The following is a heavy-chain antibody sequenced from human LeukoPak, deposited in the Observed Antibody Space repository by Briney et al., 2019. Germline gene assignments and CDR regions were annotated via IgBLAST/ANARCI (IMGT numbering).Heavy chain of an antibody. V-gene: IGHV4-39*07. Sequence: SETLSLTCTVSGGSISSSSYYWGWIRQPPGKGLEWIGSIYYSGSTYYNPSLKSRVTISVDTPKNQFSLKLSSATAADTAVYYCAREYCSSTSCQGKYYMDVWGKGTTVTVSS. CDR1: GGSISSSSYY. J-gene: IGHJ6*03. CDR3: AREYCSSTSCQGKYYMDV. D-gene: IGHD2-2*01. CDR2: IYYSGST.